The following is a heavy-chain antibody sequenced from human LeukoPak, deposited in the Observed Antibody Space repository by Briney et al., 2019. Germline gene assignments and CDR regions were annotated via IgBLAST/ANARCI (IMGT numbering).Heavy chain of an antibody. CDR3: AADYGSYYFIRSGFDY. CDR1: GGSISSYY. CDR2: IYYSGST. D-gene: IGHD1-26*01. Sequence: SETLSLTCTVSGGSISSYYWSWIRQPPGKGLEWIGYIYYSGSTNYNPSLKSRVTISVDTSKNQFSLKLSSVTAADTAVYYCAADYGSYYFIRSGFDYWGQGTLVTVSS. V-gene: IGHV4-59*01. J-gene: IGHJ4*02.